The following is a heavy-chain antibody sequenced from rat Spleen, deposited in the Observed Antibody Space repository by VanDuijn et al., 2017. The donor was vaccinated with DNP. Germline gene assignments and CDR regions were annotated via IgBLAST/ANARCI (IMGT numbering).Heavy chain of an antibody. D-gene: IGHD4-3*01. CDR3: VRWNSGHFDY. V-gene: IGHV5-20*01. CDR1: GFTFSDYN. Sequence: EVQLVESGGGLVQPGRSLKLSCAASGFTFSDYNMAWVRQAPTKGLEWVASISYDGGTTYYRDSVKGRFTISRDNAKSTLYLQMESLRSEDTATYYCVRWNSGHFDYWGQGVMVTVSS. J-gene: IGHJ2*01. CDR2: ISYDGGTT.